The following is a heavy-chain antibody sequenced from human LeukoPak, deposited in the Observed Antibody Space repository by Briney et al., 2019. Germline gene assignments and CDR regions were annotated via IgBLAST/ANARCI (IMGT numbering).Heavy chain of an antibody. CDR2: IYYSGST. CDR3: ARDSSPGVGVRYFDWSPAFDI. V-gene: IGHV4-59*01. Sequence: SETLSLTCTVSGGSISSYYWSWIRQPPGKGLEWIGYIYYSGSTNYNPSLKSRVTISVDTSKNQFSLKLSSVTAADTAVHYCARDSSPGVGVRYFDWSPAFDIWGQGTMVTVSS. D-gene: IGHD3-9*01. J-gene: IGHJ3*02. CDR1: GGSISSYY.